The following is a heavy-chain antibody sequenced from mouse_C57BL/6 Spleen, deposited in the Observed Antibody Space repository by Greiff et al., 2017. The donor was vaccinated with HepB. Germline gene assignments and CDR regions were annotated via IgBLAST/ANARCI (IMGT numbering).Heavy chain of an antibody. CDR3: ARGYGSSYWYAMDY. J-gene: IGHJ4*01. CDR1: GYTFTSYW. CDR2: IHPNSGST. D-gene: IGHD1-1*01. Sequence: VQLQQPGAELVKPGASVKLSCKASGYTFTSYWMHWVKQRPGQGLEWIGMIHPNSGSTNYNEKFKSKATLTVDKSSSTAYMQLSSLTSEDSAVYYCARGYGSSYWYAMDYWGQGTSVTVSS. V-gene: IGHV1-64*01.